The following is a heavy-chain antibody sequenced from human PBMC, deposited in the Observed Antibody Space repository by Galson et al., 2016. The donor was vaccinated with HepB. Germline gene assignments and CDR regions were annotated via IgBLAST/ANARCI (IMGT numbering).Heavy chain of an antibody. D-gene: IGHD3-3*01. CDR1: SGSISSDTW. V-gene: IGHV4-4*02. CDR3: AQNGYYAIEY. Sequence: LTCTVSSGSISSDTWWSWVRQPPGKGLEWIGEISHGEYTNYNPSLRSRVTISVDKSKNQFSLNLSLVTAADTAIYYCAQNGYYAIEYWGQGTLVTVSS. CDR2: ISHGEYT. J-gene: IGHJ4*02.